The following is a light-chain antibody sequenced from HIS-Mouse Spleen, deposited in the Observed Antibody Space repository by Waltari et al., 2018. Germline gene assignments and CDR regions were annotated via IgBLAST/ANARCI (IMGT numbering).Light chain of an antibody. J-gene: IGLJ2*01. CDR2: SNN. Sequence: QSVLTQPPSASGTPGPRVTISCSGSSPNIGSNYVYWYHQLPGTAPKHLIYSNNQRPSVVPDRFSGSKSGTSASLAISGLRSEDEADYYCAAWDDSLSGVFGGGTKLTVL. V-gene: IGLV1-47*01. CDR1: SPNIGSNY. CDR3: AAWDDSLSGV.